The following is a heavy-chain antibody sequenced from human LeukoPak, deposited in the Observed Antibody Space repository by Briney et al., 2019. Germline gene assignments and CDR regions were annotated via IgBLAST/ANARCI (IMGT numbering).Heavy chain of an antibody. CDR3: ARDVQAGATRFDY. CDR2: ISAYNGNT. J-gene: IGHJ4*02. Sequence: GASVKVSCKASGGTFSSYAISWVRRAPGQGLEWMGWISAYNGNTNYAQKLQGRVTMTTDTSTSTAYMELRSLRSDDTAVYYCARDVQAGATRFDYWGQGTLVTVSS. D-gene: IGHD1-26*01. V-gene: IGHV1-18*01. CDR1: GGTFSSYA.